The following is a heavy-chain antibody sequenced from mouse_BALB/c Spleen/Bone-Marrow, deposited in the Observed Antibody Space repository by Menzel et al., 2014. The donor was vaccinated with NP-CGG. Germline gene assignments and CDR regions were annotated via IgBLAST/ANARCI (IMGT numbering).Heavy chain of an antibody. CDR1: GYIFSNYW. CDR2: IYPGNSDT. CDR3: TTLARTNFDY. J-gene: IGHJ2*01. D-gene: IGHD3-1*01. V-gene: IGHV1-5*01. Sequence: VQLKESGTVLARPGAAVKMSCKASGYIFSNYWMHWVKQRPGQGLEWIGTIYPGNSDTTYNQKFKGKAKLTAVTSTSTAYMDLSSLTNEDSAVYYCTTLARTNFDYWGQGTTLTVSS.